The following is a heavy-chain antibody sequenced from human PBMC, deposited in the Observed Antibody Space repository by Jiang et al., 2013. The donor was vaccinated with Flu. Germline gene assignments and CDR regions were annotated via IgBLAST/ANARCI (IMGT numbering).Heavy chain of an antibody. CDR3: ARGPVAGAYYYYYMDV. Sequence: AWNWIRQSPSRGLEWLGRTYYRSKWYNDYAVSVKSRITINPDTSKNQFSLQLNSVTPEDTAVYYCARGPVAGAYYYYYMDVWGKGTTVTVSS. J-gene: IGHJ6*03. V-gene: IGHV6-1*01. CDR2: TYYRSKWYN. D-gene: IGHD6-19*01. CDR1: A.